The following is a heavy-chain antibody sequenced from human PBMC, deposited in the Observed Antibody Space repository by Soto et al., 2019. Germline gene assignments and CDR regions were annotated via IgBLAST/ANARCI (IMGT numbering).Heavy chain of an antibody. CDR2: ISAYNGNT. CDR3: ARDIVVVPAAIRYYYYGMDV. J-gene: IGHJ6*02. D-gene: IGHD2-2*02. Sequence: ASVKVSCKASGYTFTSYGISWVRQAPGQGLEWMGWISAYNGNTNYAQKLQGRVTMTTDTSTSTAYMELRSLRSDDTAVYYCARDIVVVPAAIRYYYYGMDVWGQGTTVTVSS. CDR1: GYTFTSYG. V-gene: IGHV1-18*04.